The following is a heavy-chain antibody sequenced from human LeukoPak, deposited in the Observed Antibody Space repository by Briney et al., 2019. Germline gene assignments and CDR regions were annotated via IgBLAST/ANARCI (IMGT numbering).Heavy chain of an antibody. CDR3: ASGSIFGVDPFDY. Sequence: GGSLRLSCAASGFTFSSYWMHWVRQAPGKGLVWVSRINSDGSSTSYADSVKGRFTISRDNAKNTLYLQMNSLRAEDTAVYYCASGSIFGVDPFDYWGQGTLVTVSS. CDR1: GFTFSSYW. J-gene: IGHJ4*02. CDR2: INSDGSST. V-gene: IGHV3-74*01. D-gene: IGHD3-3*01.